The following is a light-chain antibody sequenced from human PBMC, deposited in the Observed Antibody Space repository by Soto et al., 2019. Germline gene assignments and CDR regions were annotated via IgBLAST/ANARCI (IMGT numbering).Light chain of an antibody. CDR2: DAS. J-gene: IGKJ4*01. V-gene: IGKV3-11*01. CDR1: ENLRTF. Sequence: EIVLTQSPATLSLSTGERATLSCRATENLRTFLAWYQQKAGQAPRLLIYDASNRATGIPDRFSGSGSGTDFTLTISNLEPEDSAVYYCQQRSIWPLTFGGGTKVDIK. CDR3: QQRSIWPLT.